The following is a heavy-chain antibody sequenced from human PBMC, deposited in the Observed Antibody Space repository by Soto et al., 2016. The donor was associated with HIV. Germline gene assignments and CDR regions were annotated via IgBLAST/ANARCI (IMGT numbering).Heavy chain of an antibody. V-gene: IGHV3-21*02. Sequence: EVQLVESGGGLVRPGESLRLSCAASGFNFTDSVMNWVRQAPGKGLEWVSSISGSSNYIYYTDSVKGRFTVSRDNAKKSLHLQINSLRADDTGIYYCATPRNIMAATSDFDFWGQGTLVTVSS. J-gene: IGHJ4*02. D-gene: IGHD6-25*01. CDR1: GFNFTDSV. CDR2: ISGSSNYI. CDR3: ATPRNIMAATSDFDF.